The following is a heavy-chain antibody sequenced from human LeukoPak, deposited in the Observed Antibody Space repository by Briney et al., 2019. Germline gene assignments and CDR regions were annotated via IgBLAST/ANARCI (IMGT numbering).Heavy chain of an antibody. V-gene: IGHV3-21*01. Sequence: GGSLRLSCAASGFSFNVYMMNWVRQAPGKGLEWVSSISSSGSYIYYADSVKGRFTISRDNTKNSLYLQMNSLRAEDTAVYYCARAKEPRKYYDILTGHFDYWGQGTLVTVSS. CDR1: GFSFNVYM. D-gene: IGHD3-9*01. J-gene: IGHJ4*02. CDR3: ARAKEPRKYYDILTGHFDY. CDR2: ISSSGSYI.